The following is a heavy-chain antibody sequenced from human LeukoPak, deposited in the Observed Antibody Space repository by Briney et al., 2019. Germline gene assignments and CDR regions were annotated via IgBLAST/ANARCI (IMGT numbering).Heavy chain of an antibody. CDR3: AREAGYCSSTSCPDAFDI. Sequence: GASVKVSCKASGGTFSSYAISWVRQAPGQGLEWMGWISAYNGNTNYAQKLQGRVTMTTDTSTSTAYMERRSLRSDDTAVYYCAREAGYCSSTSCPDAFDIWGQGTMVTVSS. V-gene: IGHV1-18*01. CDR2: ISAYNGNT. J-gene: IGHJ3*02. D-gene: IGHD2-2*01. CDR1: GGTFSSYA.